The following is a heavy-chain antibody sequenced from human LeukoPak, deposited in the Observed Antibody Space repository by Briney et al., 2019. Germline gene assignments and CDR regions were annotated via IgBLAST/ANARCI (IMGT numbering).Heavy chain of an antibody. V-gene: IGHV4-59*01. J-gene: IGHJ3*01. CDR3: ARDHSDYGGSPGAFDV. D-gene: IGHD4/OR15-4a*01. Sequence: PSETLSLTCTVSGGSINYYYWSWIRQPPGKRLEWLGDISYSGSTYYNPSLKSRVTISVDTSKNQFSLKLISVTAADTAVYYCARDHSDYGGSPGAFDVWSQGTMVTVSS. CDR1: GGSINYYY. CDR2: ISYSGST.